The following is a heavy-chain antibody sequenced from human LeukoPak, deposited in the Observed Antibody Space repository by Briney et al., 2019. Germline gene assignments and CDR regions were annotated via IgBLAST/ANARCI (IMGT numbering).Heavy chain of an antibody. CDR2: IKSKTDGGTT. CDR3: TTALWFGEPIDY. Sequence: GGSLRLSCAASGFTFSNAWMSWVRQAPGKGLEWVGRIKSKTDGGTTDYAAPVKGRFTISRDDSKNTLYLQMNSLKTEDTAVYYCTTALWFGEPIDYWGQGTLVTVSS. CDR1: GFTFSNAW. D-gene: IGHD3-10*01. J-gene: IGHJ4*02. V-gene: IGHV3-15*01.